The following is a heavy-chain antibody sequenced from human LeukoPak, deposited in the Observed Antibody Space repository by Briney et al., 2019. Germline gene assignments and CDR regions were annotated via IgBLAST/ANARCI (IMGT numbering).Heavy chain of an antibody. V-gene: IGHV3-48*01. D-gene: IGHD3-22*01. Sequence: GGSLRLSCAASGFTFSSYSMNWVRQAPGKGLEWVSYISSSSSTIYYADSVKGRFTISRDNSKSTLYLQLNSLRAEDTAVYYCAKDKPRWYYDSSGYYPDYWGQGTLVTVSS. CDR2: ISSSSSTI. J-gene: IGHJ4*02. CDR1: GFTFSSYS. CDR3: AKDKPRWYYDSSGYYPDY.